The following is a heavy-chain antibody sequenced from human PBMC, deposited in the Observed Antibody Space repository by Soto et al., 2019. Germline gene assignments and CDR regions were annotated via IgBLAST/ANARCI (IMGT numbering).Heavy chain of an antibody. CDR3: AKDRLWFGRQTEDH. CDR1: GFTFSSYA. Sequence: GESLKISCAASGFTFSSYAMSWFRQAPGKGLEWVSVISGSDDSTYYADSVKGRFTISRDNSKNTLYLQMNSLGAEDTAIYYCAKDRLWFGRQTEDHWGQGILVTVSS. J-gene: IGHJ4*02. D-gene: IGHD3-10*01. V-gene: IGHV3-23*01. CDR2: ISGSDDST.